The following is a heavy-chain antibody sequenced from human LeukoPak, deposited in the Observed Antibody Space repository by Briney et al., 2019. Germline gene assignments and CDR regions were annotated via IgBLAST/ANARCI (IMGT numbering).Heavy chain of an antibody. CDR2: IYSGDST. V-gene: IGHV3-66*01. J-gene: IGHJ6*02. CDR3: ARSGFGVLYYYGMDV. CDR1: GFTVSSNY. Sequence: AGGSLRLSCAASGFTVSSNYMSWVRQAPGKGLEWVSIIYSGDSTYYADSVKGRFTISRDNSKNTLWLQMNSLRAEDTAAYYCARSGFGVLYYYGMDVWGQGTTVTVSS. D-gene: IGHD3-10*01.